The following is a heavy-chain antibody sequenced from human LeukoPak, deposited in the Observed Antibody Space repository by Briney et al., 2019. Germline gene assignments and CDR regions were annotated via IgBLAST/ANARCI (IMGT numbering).Heavy chain of an antibody. J-gene: IGHJ4*02. D-gene: IGHD1-26*01. CDR3: AKDRMPGSYLDY. CDR1: GFTFSSYG. Sequence: GGSLRLSCAASGFTFSSYGMHWVRQAPGKVLEWVAFIRYDGSNKYYADSVKGRFTISRDNSKNTLYLQMNSLRAEDTAVYYCAKDRMPGSYLDYWGQGTLVTVSS. CDR2: IRYDGSNK. V-gene: IGHV3-30*02.